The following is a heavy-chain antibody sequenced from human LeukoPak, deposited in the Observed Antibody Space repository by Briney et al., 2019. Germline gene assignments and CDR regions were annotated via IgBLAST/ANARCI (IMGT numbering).Heavy chain of an antibody. V-gene: IGHV1-2*02. CDR3: AREVSYSGSYYAAFEV. CDR1: GYTFTGYY. D-gene: IGHD1-26*01. Sequence: ASVKVSCKASGYTFTGYYMHWVRQAPGQGLEWMGWINPNSGGTNYAQKFQGRVTMTRDTSTSTVYMELSSLRSEDTAVYYCAREVSYSGSYYAAFEVWGQGTMVTVSS. J-gene: IGHJ3*01. CDR2: INPNSGGT.